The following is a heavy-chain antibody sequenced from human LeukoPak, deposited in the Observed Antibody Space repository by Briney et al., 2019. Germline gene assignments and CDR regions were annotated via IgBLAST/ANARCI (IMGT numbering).Heavy chain of an antibody. CDR1: GFMFSDHY. Sequence: EVQLVDSGGDLVQPGGSLRLSCEASGFMFSDHYMDWVRQAPGKGLEWVSVIYSGGSTYYADSVKGRFTISRDNSKNTLYLQMNSLRAEDTAVYYCARDTGGGSYDYWGQGTLVTVSS. J-gene: IGHJ4*02. D-gene: IGHD1-26*01. V-gene: IGHV3-66*01. CDR3: ARDTGGGSYDY. CDR2: IYSGGST.